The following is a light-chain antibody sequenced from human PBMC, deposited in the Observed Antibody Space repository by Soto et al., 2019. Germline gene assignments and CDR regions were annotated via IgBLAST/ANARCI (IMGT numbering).Light chain of an antibody. CDR1: QSLSSSY. J-gene: IGKJ2*01. Sequence: EIVLTQSPGTLSLSPGERATLSCRTSQSLSSSYLAWYQQKPGQAPRLLIYSASSRATGIPDRFSGSGSGTDFTLTINRLEPEDFAVYYCQQYDNSAYTFGQGTRLEIK. CDR3: QQYDNSAYT. V-gene: IGKV3-20*01. CDR2: SAS.